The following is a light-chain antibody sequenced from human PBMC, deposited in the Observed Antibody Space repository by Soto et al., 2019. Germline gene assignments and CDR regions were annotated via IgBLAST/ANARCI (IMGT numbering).Light chain of an antibody. Sequence: EIVMTQSPATLSVSPGERATLSCRASQSVSSNLAWYQQKPGQAPRLLIYGASTRATGIPARFSGSGSGTEFTLTISSLQSEDFAVYYFQQYNNLPPGTFGQGTKVEIK. V-gene: IGKV3-15*01. CDR2: GAS. CDR3: QQYNNLPPGT. CDR1: QSVSSN. J-gene: IGKJ1*01.